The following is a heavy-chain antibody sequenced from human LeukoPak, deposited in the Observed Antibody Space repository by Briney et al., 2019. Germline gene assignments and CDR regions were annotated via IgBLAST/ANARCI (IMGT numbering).Heavy chain of an antibody. V-gene: IGHV3-33*06. D-gene: IGHD3-22*01. Sequence: GGSLRLSCAASRFTFSSYVMHWVRQAPGKGLEWVALIWYDGDNKCYSDSVKGRFTISRDNSKNTLYLQMNSLRAEDTAVYYCAKARATYLYDTSGYSALDYWGQGTLVTVSS. CDR1: RFTFSSYV. J-gene: IGHJ4*02. CDR2: IWYDGDNK. CDR3: AKARATYLYDTSGYSALDY.